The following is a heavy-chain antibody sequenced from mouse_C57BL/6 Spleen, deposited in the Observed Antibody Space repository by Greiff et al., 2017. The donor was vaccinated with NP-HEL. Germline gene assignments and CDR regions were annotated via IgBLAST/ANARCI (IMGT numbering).Heavy chain of an antibody. CDR3: TRSIAYYYGSSYYAMDY. J-gene: IGHJ4*01. Sequence: QVQLQQSGAELVRPGASVTLSCKASGYTFTDYEMHWVKQTPVHGLEWIGAIDPETGGTAYNQKFKGKAILTADKSSSTAYMELRSLTSEDSAVYYCTRSIAYYYGSSYYAMDYWGQGTSVTVSS. V-gene: IGHV1-15*01. D-gene: IGHD1-1*01. CDR1: GYTFTDYE. CDR2: IDPETGGT.